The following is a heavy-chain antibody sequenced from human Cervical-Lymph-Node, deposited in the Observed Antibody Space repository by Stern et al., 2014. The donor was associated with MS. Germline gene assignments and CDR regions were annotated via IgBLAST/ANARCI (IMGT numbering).Heavy chain of an antibody. D-gene: IGHD2-21*01. CDR1: GYTFTNYF. J-gene: IGHJ6*02. Sequence: QVQLVQSGAEVKKPGASVKVSCKASGYTFTNYFLHWVRQAPGQGLEWLGVIHPSGGPTPYAQNFQGRVTVTRDTSTSTVYMELSSLRSEDTAVYYCARDNSMDVWGQGTTVTVSS. CDR2: IHPSGGPT. V-gene: IGHV1-46*03. CDR3: ARDNSMDV.